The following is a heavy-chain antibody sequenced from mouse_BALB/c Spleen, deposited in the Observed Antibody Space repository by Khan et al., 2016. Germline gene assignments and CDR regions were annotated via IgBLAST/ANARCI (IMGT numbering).Heavy chain of an antibody. D-gene: IGHD2-3*01. J-gene: IGHJ2*01. V-gene: IGHV1-4*01. CDR1: RYTFTSYT. CDR2: VIPSNAYT. Sequence: QVQLQQSGAELARPGASVRMSCKASRYTFTSYTMHWVKQGPGQGLEWIGYVIPSNAYTNYNQMFKDKATLTADKSSSTAYMPLSSLTSEDSAVYYCAREVWLLGYFDYWGQGTTLTVSS. CDR3: AREVWLLGYFDY.